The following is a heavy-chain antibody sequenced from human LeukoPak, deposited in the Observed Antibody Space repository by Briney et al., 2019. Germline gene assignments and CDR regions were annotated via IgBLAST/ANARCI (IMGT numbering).Heavy chain of an antibody. J-gene: IGHJ6*02. Sequence: GGSLRLSCAASGCTFSNYWMSWVRQAPGKGLEWVANIKQDGSEKYNVDSVKGRFTISRDNAKNSLYLQMNSLRAEDTAVYWCARDDHYYYYGLDVWGQGTTVTVSS. CDR3: ARDDHYYYYGLDV. CDR2: IKQDGSEK. V-gene: IGHV3-7*01. CDR1: GCTFSNYW.